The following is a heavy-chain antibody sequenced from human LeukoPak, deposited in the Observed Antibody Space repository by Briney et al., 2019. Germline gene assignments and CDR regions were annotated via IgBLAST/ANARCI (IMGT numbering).Heavy chain of an antibody. V-gene: IGHV4-34*01. Sequence: SETLSLTCAVHGGSFSGYYWSWIRQPPGKGLEWIGEINHSGSTNYNPSLKSRVTISVDTSKNQFSLKLSSVTAADTAVYYCNGLYYYYYYGMDVWGQGTTVTVSS. CDR2: INHSGST. CDR1: GGSFSGYY. J-gene: IGHJ6*02. CDR3: NGLYYYYYYGMDV.